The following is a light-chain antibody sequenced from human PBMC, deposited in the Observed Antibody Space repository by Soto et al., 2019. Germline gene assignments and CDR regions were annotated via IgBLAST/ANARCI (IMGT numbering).Light chain of an antibody. V-gene: IGKV1-5*01. Sequence: DIQMTQSPSSLSASVGDEVTITCRASQTIMTYLNWYQLKPGKAPELLIYDASTLESGVPSRFSGSGSGTEFSLTISSLQPDDFATFYCQQYSSFSRTFGQGTKVDIK. CDR3: QQYSSFSRT. CDR1: QTIMTY. J-gene: IGKJ1*01. CDR2: DAS.